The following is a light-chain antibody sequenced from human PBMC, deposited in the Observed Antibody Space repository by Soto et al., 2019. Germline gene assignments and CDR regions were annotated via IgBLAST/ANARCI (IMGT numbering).Light chain of an antibody. Sequence: QSVLTQPRSVSGSPGQSVTISRTGTSSDVGGYNYVSWYQQHPDKAPKLMIYDVSKRPSGVPDRFSGSKSGNTASLTISGLQAEDEADYYCCSYAGSYVFGTGTKVTVL. V-gene: IGLV2-11*01. CDR2: DVS. J-gene: IGLJ1*01. CDR1: SSDVGGYNY. CDR3: CSYAGSYV.